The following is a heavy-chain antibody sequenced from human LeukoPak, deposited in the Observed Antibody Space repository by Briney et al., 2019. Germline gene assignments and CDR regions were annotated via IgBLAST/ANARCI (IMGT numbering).Heavy chain of an antibody. J-gene: IGHJ4*02. CDR1: GGTFSSYA. CDR3: ARRGVLWELLL. V-gene: IGHV1-69*05. D-gene: IGHD1-26*01. Sequence: ASVKLSCKASGGTFSSYAISWVRQAPGQGLEWMGGIIPIFGTANYAQKFQGRVTITTDESTSTAYMELSSLRSEDTAVYYCARRGVLWELLLWGQGTLVTVSS. CDR2: IIPIFGTA.